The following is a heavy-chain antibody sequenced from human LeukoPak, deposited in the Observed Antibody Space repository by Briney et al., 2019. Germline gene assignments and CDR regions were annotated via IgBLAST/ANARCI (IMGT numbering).Heavy chain of an antibody. CDR2: IYYTGST. Sequence: SETLSLTCIVSGVSIRSYYWSWIRQPPGKGLEWIGYIYYTGSTSYNPSLKSRVTMSLDTSKNQFSLKLSSVTAADTAVYYCGNYDGAPRYWGQGTLVTVSS. CDR3: GNYDGAPRY. D-gene: IGHD3-22*01. V-gene: IGHV4-59*08. CDR1: GVSIRSYY. J-gene: IGHJ4*02.